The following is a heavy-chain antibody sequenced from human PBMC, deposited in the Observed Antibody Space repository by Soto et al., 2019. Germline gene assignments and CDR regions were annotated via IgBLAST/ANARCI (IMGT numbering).Heavy chain of an antibody. Sequence: EVQLLESGGGLVQPGGSLRLSCAASGFTFTNYAMSWVRQAPGKGLEWVSTISGGGDGTYYADSVKGHFTISRDNSKNTLYLQMNIQRVEDTAIYYCAKKGLGSLKTFCSGSGCHYAFDIWGQGTIVTVSS. V-gene: IGHV3-23*01. D-gene: IGHD6-19*01. J-gene: IGHJ3*02. CDR3: AKKGLGSLKTFCSGSGCHYAFDI. CDR1: GFTFTNYA. CDR2: ISGGGDGT.